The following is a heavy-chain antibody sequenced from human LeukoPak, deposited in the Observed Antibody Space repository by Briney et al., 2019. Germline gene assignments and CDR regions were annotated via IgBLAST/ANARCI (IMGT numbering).Heavy chain of an antibody. Sequence: GGSLRLSCAASGFTFSSYDMSWVRQAPGKGLEWVSAISGSGGSTYYADSVKRRFTISRDNSKNTLHLKMNRLIAEDTAVYYFAKISYSSGSDYWGQGTLVTASS. D-gene: IGHD6-19*01. CDR2: ISGSGGST. CDR1: GFTFSSYD. J-gene: IGHJ4*02. V-gene: IGHV3-23*01. CDR3: AKISYSSGSDY.